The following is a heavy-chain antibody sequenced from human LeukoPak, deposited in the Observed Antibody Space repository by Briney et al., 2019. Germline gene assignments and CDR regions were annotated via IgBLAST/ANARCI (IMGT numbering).Heavy chain of an antibody. Sequence: VAPVKVSCKASGYTFTSYDINWVRQATGQGLEWIGWIVVGSGNTNYAQKFQERVTITRDMSTSTAYMELSSLRSEDTAVYYCAAGQYPMGGDDYWGQGTLVTVSS. D-gene: IGHD3-16*01. CDR2: IVVGSGNT. J-gene: IGHJ4*02. CDR3: AAGQYPMGGDDY. CDR1: GYTFTSYD. V-gene: IGHV1-58*02.